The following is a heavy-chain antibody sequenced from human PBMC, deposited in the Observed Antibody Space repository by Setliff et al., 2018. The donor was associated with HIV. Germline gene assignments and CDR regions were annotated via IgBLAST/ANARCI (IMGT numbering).Heavy chain of an antibody. CDR3: ARVSRLHPFDP. CDR2: ISNYGSP. V-gene: IGHV4-4*08. Sequence: PSETLSLTCLVSGDSMIPHYWSWIRQPPGRGLEWIGYISNYGSPSYSPSLEGRITMSVDRSKNQFSLRLTSVTAADTAMYYCARVSRLHPFDPWGQGTLVTVSS. J-gene: IGHJ5*02. D-gene: IGHD2-15*01. CDR1: GDSMIPHY.